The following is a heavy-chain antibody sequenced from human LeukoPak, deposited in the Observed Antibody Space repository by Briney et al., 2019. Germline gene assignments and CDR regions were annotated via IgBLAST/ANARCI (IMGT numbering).Heavy chain of an antibody. J-gene: IGHJ6*03. Sequence: PSETLSLTCTVSGDSISGSSDYWGWIRQPPGKGLEWIGSIYYSGSTYYNPSLKSRVTISLNTSKNQFSLELISVTAADTAVYYCASVRRGFGESSKYYAYYYMGVWGKGTTVTISS. CDR1: GDSISGSSDY. CDR3: ASVRRGFGESSKYYAYYYMGV. CDR2: IYYSGST. D-gene: IGHD3-10*01. V-gene: IGHV4-39*01.